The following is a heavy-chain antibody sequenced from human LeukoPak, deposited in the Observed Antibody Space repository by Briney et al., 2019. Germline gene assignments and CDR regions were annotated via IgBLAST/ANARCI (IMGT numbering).Heavy chain of an antibody. D-gene: IGHD3-10*01. CDR2: IDPSDSYT. V-gene: IGHV5-10-1*01. CDR3: ARLPGEYYCGSGSSSDY. Sequence: GESLKISCKGSGYSFTSYWISWVRQMPGKGLEWMGRIDPSDSYTNYSPSFQGHVTISADKSISTAYLQWSSLEASDTAMYYCARLPGEYYCGSGSSSDYWGQGTLVTVSS. CDR1: GYSFTSYW. J-gene: IGHJ4*02.